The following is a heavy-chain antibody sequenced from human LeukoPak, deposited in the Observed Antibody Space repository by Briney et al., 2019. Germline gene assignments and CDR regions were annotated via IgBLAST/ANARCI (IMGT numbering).Heavy chain of an antibody. D-gene: IGHD3-3*01. V-gene: IGHV3-23*01. CDR3: ARDGSGYYY. J-gene: IGHJ4*02. Sequence: GGSLRLSCAASGFTFSIYAMSWVRQAPGKGLEWVSAISGSGGTAYYADSVKGRFTISRDNAKNSLYLQMNSLRAEDTAVYYCARDGSGYYYWGQGTLVTVSS. CDR2: ISGSGGTA. CDR1: GFTFSIYA.